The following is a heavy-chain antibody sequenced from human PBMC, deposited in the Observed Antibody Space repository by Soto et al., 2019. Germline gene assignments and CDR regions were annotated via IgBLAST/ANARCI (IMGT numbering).Heavy chain of an antibody. Sequence: SETLSLTCGLSSGSLSGFYWSWIRQSPGKGLEWIGDINYSGSTSYNPSLKGRVAIAVDASKKQFSLKLNSVTAADTAVYYCARWGTGNLIPSRPFFHYWGQGTRVTVSS. CDR1: SGSLSGFY. J-gene: IGHJ4*02. D-gene: IGHD6-6*01. CDR3: ARWGTGNLIPSRPFFHY. V-gene: IGHV4-34*01. CDR2: INYSGST.